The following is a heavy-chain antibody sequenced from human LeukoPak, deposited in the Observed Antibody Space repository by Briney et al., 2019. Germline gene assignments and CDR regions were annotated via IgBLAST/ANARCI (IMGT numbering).Heavy chain of an antibody. CDR1: GYTFTSYG. V-gene: IGHV1-18*01. Sequence: ASVKVSSMASGYTFTSYGISWVRQAPGQGLEWMGWISAYNGNTNYAQKLQGRVTMTTDTSTSTAYMELRSLRSDDTAVYYCATVELNYYYMDVWGKGTTVTVSS. J-gene: IGHJ6*03. CDR2: ISAYNGNT. D-gene: IGHD4-23*01. CDR3: ATVELNYYYMDV.